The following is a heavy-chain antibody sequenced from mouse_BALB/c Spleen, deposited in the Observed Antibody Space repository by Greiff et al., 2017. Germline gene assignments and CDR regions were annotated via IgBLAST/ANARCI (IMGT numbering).Heavy chain of an antibody. CDR3: ARDQGNEGIYYYGSSWFAY. V-gene: IGHV2-9*02. CDR1: GFSLTSYG. CDR2: IWAGGST. J-gene: IGHJ3*01. D-gene: IGHD1-1*01. Sequence: QVQLKESGPGLVAPSQSLSITCTVSGFSLTSYGVHWVRQPPGKGLEWLGVIWAGGSTNYNSALMSRLSISKDNSKSQVFLKMNSLQTDDTAMYYCARDQGNEGIYYYGSSWFAYWGQGTLVTVSA.